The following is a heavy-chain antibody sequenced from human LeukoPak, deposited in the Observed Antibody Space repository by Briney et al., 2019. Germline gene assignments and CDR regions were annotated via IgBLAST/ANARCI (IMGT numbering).Heavy chain of an antibody. J-gene: IGHJ6*03. CDR2: IYYSGST. D-gene: IGHD6-6*01. V-gene: IGHV4-59*01. Sequence: PSETLSLTCTVSGGSISSYYWSWIRQPPGKGLEWIGYIYYSGSTNYNPSLKSRVTISVDTSKNQFSLKLSSVTAADTAVYYCARGIAARRYYYYYMDVWGKGTTVTVSS. CDR1: GGSISSYY. CDR3: ARGIAARRYYYYYMDV.